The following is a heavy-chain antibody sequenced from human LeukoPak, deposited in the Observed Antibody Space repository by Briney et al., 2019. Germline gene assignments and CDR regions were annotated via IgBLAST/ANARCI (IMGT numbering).Heavy chain of an antibody. CDR1: GGSISSYY. D-gene: IGHD4-17*01. J-gene: IGHJ4*02. V-gene: IGHV4-59*08. CDR2: IYYSGST. CDR3: ARLDGGYLESLYYLDY. Sequence: PSETLSLTCTVSGGSISSYYWSWIRQPPGKGLEWIGYIYYSGSTNYNPSLKSRVTISVDTSKNQFSLKLSSVTAADTAVYYCARLDGGYLESLYYLDYWGQGTLVTVSS.